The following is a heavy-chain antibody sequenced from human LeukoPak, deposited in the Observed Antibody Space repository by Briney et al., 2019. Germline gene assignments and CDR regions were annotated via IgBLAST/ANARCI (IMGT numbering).Heavy chain of an antibody. J-gene: IGHJ6*03. Sequence: ASVKVSCKASGYTFTGYYMHWVRQAPGQGLEWMGWINPNSGGTNYAQKFQGWVTMTRDTSISTAYMELSRLRSDDTAVYYCARGYSGSYYPVYYYYYYMDVWGKGTTVTVSS. CDR1: GYTFTGYY. D-gene: IGHD1-26*01. CDR3: ARGYSGSYYPVYYYYYYMDV. V-gene: IGHV1-2*04. CDR2: INPNSGGT.